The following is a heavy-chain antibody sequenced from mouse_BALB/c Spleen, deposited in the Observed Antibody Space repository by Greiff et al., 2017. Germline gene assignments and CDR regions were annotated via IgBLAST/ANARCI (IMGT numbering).Heavy chain of an antibody. J-gene: IGHJ4*01. V-gene: IGHV5-6-5*01. CDR1: GFTFSSYA. CDR3: ARGSYGSSSYYYAMDY. D-gene: IGHD1-1*01. Sequence: EVKLMESGGGLVKPGGSLKLSCAASGFTFSSYAMSWVRQTPAKRLEWVASLSSGGSTYYPDSVKGRFTISRVNARNILYLQMSSLRSEDTAMYYCARGSYGSSSYYYAMDYWGQGTSVTVSS. CDR2: LSSGGST.